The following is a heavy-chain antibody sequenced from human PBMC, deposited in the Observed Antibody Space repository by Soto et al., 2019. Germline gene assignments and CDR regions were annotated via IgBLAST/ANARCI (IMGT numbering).Heavy chain of an antibody. Sequence: QVHLVQSGAEVKKPGASVKVSCQGYGYAFTTYGITWVRQAPGQGLEWMGWISAHNGNTNYAQKLQGRVTVTRDTSTSTAYMELRSLRYDGTAVYYCARGRYGDYWGQGALVTGSS. D-gene: IGHD1-1*01. CDR1: GYAFTTYG. J-gene: IGHJ4*02. CDR3: ARGRYGDY. V-gene: IGHV1-18*01. CDR2: ISAHNGNT.